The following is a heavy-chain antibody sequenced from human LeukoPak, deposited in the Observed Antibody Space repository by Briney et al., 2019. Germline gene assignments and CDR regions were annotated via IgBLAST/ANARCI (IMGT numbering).Heavy chain of an antibody. Sequence: PGGSLRLSCAASGFTFSSYSMNWVRQAQGKGLEWVSYISSSSSTIYYADSVKGRFTISRDNAKNSLYLQMNSLRAEDTAVYYCARSVVPAALDAFDIWGQGTMVTVSS. CDR3: ARSVVPAALDAFDI. V-gene: IGHV3-48*01. CDR1: GFTFSSYS. J-gene: IGHJ3*02. D-gene: IGHD2-2*01. CDR2: ISSSSSTI.